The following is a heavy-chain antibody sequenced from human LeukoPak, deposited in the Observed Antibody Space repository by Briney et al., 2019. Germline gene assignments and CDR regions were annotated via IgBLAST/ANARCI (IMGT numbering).Heavy chain of an antibody. D-gene: IGHD5-24*01. Sequence: GSLRLSCAASGFTFSSYAMHWVRQGPGKGLEWVAVISYDGSSKYYADSVKGRFTISRDNSKNTLYVQMNSLRAEDTAVYYCAREHRDGYAADYWGQGTLVTVSS. V-gene: IGHV3-30-3*01. J-gene: IGHJ4*02. CDR3: AREHRDGYAADY. CDR1: GFTFSSYA. CDR2: ISYDGSSK.